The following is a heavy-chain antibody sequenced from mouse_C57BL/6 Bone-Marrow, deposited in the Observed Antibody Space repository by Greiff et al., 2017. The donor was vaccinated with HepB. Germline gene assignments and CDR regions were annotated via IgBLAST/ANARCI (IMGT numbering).Heavy chain of an antibody. CDR1: GYAFTNYL. Sequence: QVQLQQSGAELVRPGTSVKVSCKASGYAFTNYLIEWVKQRPGQGLERIGVINPGSGGTNYNEKFKGKATLTADKSSSTAYMQLSSLTSEDSAVYVCARSYYYGSAWFAYWGQGTLVTVSA. CDR3: ARSYYYGSAWFAY. V-gene: IGHV1-54*01. J-gene: IGHJ3*01. D-gene: IGHD1-1*01. CDR2: INPGSGGT.